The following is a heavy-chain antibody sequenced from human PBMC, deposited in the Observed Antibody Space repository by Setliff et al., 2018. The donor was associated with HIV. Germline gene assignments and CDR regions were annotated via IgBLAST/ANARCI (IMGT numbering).Heavy chain of an antibody. Sequence: SETLSLTCTVSGGSISSGTYYWGWIRQPADKGLEWTGRIYASGSTNYNPSLRSRVAISVDTSKNHFSLNLSSVTAADTAVYYCVREGGRITMVRGVPSGGLDVWGQGTTVTVSS. CDR2: IYASGST. J-gene: IGHJ6*02. CDR3: VREGGRITMVRGVPSGGLDV. V-gene: IGHV4-61*02. CDR1: GGSISSGTYY. D-gene: IGHD3-10*01.